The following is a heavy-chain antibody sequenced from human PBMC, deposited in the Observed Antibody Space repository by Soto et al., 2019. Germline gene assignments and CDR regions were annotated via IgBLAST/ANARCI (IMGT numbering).Heavy chain of an antibody. J-gene: IGHJ6*02. CDR2: IVVGGGIT. D-gene: IGHD3-10*01. CDR3: AADWHYGSGSYYAYYYGMDV. V-gene: IGHV1-58*01. Sequence: QMQLVQSGPEVKKPGTSVKVSCKASGFTFTSSALQWVRQARGQRLEWIGWIVVGGGITNYAQKFQGRVTITRDMSTSPAYMELSSLRSEDTAVYYCAADWHYGSGSYYAYYYGMDVWGQGTTVTVSS. CDR1: GFTFTSSA.